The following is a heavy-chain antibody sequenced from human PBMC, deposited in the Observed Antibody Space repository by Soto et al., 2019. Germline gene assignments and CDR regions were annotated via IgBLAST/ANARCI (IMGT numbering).Heavy chain of an antibody. J-gene: IGHJ4*02. V-gene: IGHV5-51*01. CDR1: GYSFTSYW. CDR3: ARHNIAAAGTFDY. Sequence: PGESLKISCKGSGYSFTSYWTGWVRQMPGKGLEWMGIIYPGDSDTRYSPSFQGQVTISADKSISTAYLQWSSLKASDTAMYYCARHNIAAAGTFDYWGQGTLVTVSS. D-gene: IGHD6-13*01. CDR2: IYPGDSDT.